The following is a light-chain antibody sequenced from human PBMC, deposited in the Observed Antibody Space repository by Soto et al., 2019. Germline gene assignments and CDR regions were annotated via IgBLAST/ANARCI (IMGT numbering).Light chain of an antibody. V-gene: IGLV2-14*03. J-gene: IGLJ1*01. CDR3: SSYTTSSTVV. CDR2: EVS. Sequence: QSALTQPASVFGSPGQSITFSCTGTSSDVGGYNFVSWYQQHPGKAPKLMIYEVSSQPSGVSNRFSGSKSGNTASLTISGLQPEDEADYYCSSYTTSSTVVFGTGTKVTVL. CDR1: SSDVGGYNF.